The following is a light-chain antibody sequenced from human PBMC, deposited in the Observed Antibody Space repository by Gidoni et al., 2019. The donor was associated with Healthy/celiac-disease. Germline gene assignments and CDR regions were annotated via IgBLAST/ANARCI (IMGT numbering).Light chain of an antibody. J-gene: IGLJ1*01. CDR2: SNN. CDR3: AAWDDSLNALFV. V-gene: IGLV1-44*01. Sequence: QSVLTQPPSASGTPKQRGTISCSGSSSHIGSNTVNWYQQRPGTAPKLLIYSNNQRPSGVPDRFSGSKSGTSASLAISGLQSEDEADYYCAAWDDSLNALFVFGTGTKVTVL. CDR1: SSHIGSNT.